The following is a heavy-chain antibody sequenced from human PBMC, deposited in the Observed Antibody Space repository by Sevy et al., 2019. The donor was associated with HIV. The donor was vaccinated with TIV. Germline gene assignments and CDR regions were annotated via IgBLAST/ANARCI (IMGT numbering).Heavy chain of an antibody. CDR3: ARDGGWYNYAPSDY. D-gene: IGHD1-1*01. Sequence: GGSLRLSCAASGFSFSSHGMLWVRQAPGKGLEWQSVISYDGNKKYYADSVKGRFTISRDNSKNTLYLQMNSLRPEDTAVYYCARDGGWYNYAPSDYWGQGTLVTVSS. CDR1: GFSFSSHG. CDR2: ISYDGNKK. J-gene: IGHJ4*02. V-gene: IGHV3-30*03.